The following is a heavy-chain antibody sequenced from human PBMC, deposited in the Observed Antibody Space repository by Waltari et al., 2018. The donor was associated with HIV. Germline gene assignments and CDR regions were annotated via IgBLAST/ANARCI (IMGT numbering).Heavy chain of an antibody. V-gene: IGHV3-23*01. CDR1: GFTFSSYA. J-gene: IGHJ4*02. CDR3: AKDSKYDYVWGSYRYGGFDY. Sequence: EVQLLESGGGLVQPGGSLRLSCAASGFTFSSYAMSWVRQAPGEGLEWVSAIRGSGGSTYYADSVKGRFTISRDNSKNTLYLQMNSLRAEDTAVYYCAKDSKYDYVWGSYRYGGFDYWGQGTLVTVSS. D-gene: IGHD3-16*02. CDR2: IRGSGGST.